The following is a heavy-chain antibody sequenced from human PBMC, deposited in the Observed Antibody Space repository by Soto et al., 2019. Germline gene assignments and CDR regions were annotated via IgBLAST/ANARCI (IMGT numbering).Heavy chain of an antibody. CDR2: IIPIFDIT. V-gene: IGHV1-69*13. CDR1: GGTFRIYS. Sequence: SVKVSCKASGGTFRIYSISCVLQSPCQGLDWMGGIIPIFDITNYAQKFQGRVTITADESTSTAYMELSSLGSDDTAVYYCARPDEGGYSSNHHYYYALDVWGQGTTVTVSS. J-gene: IGHJ6*02. D-gene: IGHD3-22*01. CDR3: ARPDEGGYSSNHHYYYALDV.